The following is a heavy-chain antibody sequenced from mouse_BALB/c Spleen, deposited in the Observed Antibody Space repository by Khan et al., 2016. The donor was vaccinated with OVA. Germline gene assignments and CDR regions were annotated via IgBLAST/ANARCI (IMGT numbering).Heavy chain of an antibody. D-gene: IGHD1-1*01. V-gene: IGHV1-7*01. CDR2: INPSTGYT. Sequence: QVQLQQSGAELAKPGASVKMSCRASGYTFTNYWMHWVKQRPGQGLEWIGYINPSTGYTEYNQKFKDKATLTADKSSSTVYMQLSSLTSEDSAVYYCVNHGSSSAWFSYWGQGTLVTVSA. CDR1: GYTFTNYW. J-gene: IGHJ3*01. CDR3: VNHGSSSAWFSY.